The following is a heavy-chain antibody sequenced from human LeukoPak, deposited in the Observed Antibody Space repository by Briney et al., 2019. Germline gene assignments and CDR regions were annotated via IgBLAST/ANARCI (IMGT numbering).Heavy chain of an antibody. V-gene: IGHV3-23*01. CDR3: AKDLDIVVVPAVPPMLFDI. CDR2: ISGSGGNT. CDR1: GFTFSSYG. D-gene: IGHD2-2*03. J-gene: IGHJ3*02. Sequence: GGSLRLSCAASGFTFSSYGMSWVRQAPGKGLEWVSSISGSGGNTYYADSVKGRFTISRDNSKNTLFLHMNSPRAEDTAVYYCAKDLDIVVVPAVPPMLFDIWGQGTMVTVSS.